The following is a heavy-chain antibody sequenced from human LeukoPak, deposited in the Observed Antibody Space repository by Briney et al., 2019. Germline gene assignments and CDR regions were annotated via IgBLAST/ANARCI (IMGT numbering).Heavy chain of an antibody. J-gene: IGHJ4*02. V-gene: IGHV3-30*18. CDR2: ISYDGSNK. CDR1: GFTFSSYG. CDR3: AKEGAFAEMATIWRYFDY. Sequence: GGSLRLSCAASGFTFSSYGMHWVRKAPGKGLEWVAVISYDGSNKYYADSVKGRFTISRDNSKNTLYLQMNSLRAEDTAVYYCAKEGAFAEMATIWRYFDYWGQGTLVTVSS. D-gene: IGHD5-24*01.